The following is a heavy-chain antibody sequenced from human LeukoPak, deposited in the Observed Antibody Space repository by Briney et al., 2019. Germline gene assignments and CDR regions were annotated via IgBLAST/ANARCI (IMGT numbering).Heavy chain of an antibody. J-gene: IGHJ2*01. Sequence: SETLSLTCTVSGGSINNDYWSWIRQPPGKGLEWIGYIYYRGTTDYNSSLKSRVTISIGTSRNQFSLKLNSVTAADTAVYYCARDSASPDLWGRGTLVTVSS. D-gene: IGHD6-25*01. CDR3: ARDSASPDL. CDR2: IYYRGTT. V-gene: IGHV4-59*01. CDR1: GGSINNDY.